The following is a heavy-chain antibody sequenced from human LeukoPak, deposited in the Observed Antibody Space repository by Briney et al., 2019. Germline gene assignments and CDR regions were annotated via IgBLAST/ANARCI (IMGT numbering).Heavy chain of an antibody. D-gene: IGHD3-22*01. CDR1: GASDTMGSYY. J-gene: IGHJ4*02. CDR3: ARPFQDYDKGTFFYFFDF. V-gene: IGHV4-39*01. Sequence: SETLSLTCSVSGASDTMGSYYWAWIRQPPGKGLEWIGTFHFSGSTYYNPSLKSRVTISVDTSKNSVSLMLRSVTAADTAVYFCARPFQDYDKGTFFYFFDFWGQGILVTVSS. CDR2: FHFSGST.